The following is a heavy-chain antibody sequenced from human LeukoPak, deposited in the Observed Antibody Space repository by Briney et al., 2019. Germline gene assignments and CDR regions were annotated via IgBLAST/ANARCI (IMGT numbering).Heavy chain of an antibody. CDR2: IYYSGST. Sequence: PSQTLSLTCTVSGGSISSGGYYWSWIRQPPGKGLEWIGYIYYSGSTNYNPSLKSRVTISVDTSKNQFSLKLSSVTAADTAVYYCARRPNRTGTTWFDPWGQGTLVTVSS. CDR1: GGSISSGGYY. V-gene: IGHV4-61*08. CDR3: ARRPNRTGTTWFDP. J-gene: IGHJ5*02. D-gene: IGHD1-1*01.